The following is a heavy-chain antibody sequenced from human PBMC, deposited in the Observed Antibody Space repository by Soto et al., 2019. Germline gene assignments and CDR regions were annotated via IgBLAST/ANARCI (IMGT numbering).Heavy chain of an antibody. CDR1: GGSFSGYY. CDR3: ARGRGYSYGLDP. Sequence: SETLSLTCAVYGGSFSGYYWSWIRQPPGKGLEWIGEINHSGSTNYNPSLKSRVAISLDTSKNQFSLSLSSVTAADTAVYYCARGRGYSYGLDPWGQGTLVT. D-gene: IGHD5-18*01. V-gene: IGHV4-34*01. J-gene: IGHJ5*02. CDR2: INHSGST.